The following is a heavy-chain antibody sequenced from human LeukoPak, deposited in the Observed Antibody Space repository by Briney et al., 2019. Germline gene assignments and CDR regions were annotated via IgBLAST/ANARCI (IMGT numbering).Heavy chain of an antibody. V-gene: IGHV4-59*01. D-gene: IGHD3-10*01. Sequence: PSETLSLTCTVSGGSISSYYRSWIRQPPGKGLEWIGYIYYSGSTNYNPSLKSRVTISVDTSKNQFSLKLSSVTAADTAVYYCARVHGSGSQLGAYYFDYWGQGTLVTVSS. J-gene: IGHJ4*02. CDR2: IYYSGST. CDR1: GGSISSYY. CDR3: ARVHGSGSQLGAYYFDY.